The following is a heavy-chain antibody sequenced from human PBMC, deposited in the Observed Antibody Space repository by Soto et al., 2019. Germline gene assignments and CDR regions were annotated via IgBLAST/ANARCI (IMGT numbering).Heavy chain of an antibody. V-gene: IGHV4-59*01. Sequence: SETLSLTCTVSGGSISSYYWSWIRQPPGKGLEWIGYIYYSGSTNYNPSLKSRVTISVDTSKNQFSLKLSSVTTADTAVYYCASSLSVWGSPFDYWGQGTLVTVSS. D-gene: IGHD3-16*01. CDR3: ASSLSVWGSPFDY. CDR1: GGSISSYY. CDR2: IYYSGST. J-gene: IGHJ4*02.